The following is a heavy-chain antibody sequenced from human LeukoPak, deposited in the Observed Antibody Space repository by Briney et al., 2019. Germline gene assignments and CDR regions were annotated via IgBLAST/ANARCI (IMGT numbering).Heavy chain of an antibody. CDR1: GGSFSGYY. V-gene: IGHV4-34*01. CDR3: ARDWPYYYDSSGYYYVSAFGI. CDR2: INHSGST. Sequence: PSETLSLTCAVYGGSFSGYYWSWIRQPPGKGLEWIGGINHSGSTNYNPSLKSRVTISVDTSKNQFSLKLSSVTAADTAVYYCARDWPYYYDSSGYYYVSAFGIWGQGTMVAVSS. J-gene: IGHJ3*02. D-gene: IGHD3-22*01.